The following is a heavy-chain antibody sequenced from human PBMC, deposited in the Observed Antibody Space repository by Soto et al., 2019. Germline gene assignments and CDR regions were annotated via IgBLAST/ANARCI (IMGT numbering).Heavy chain of an antibody. D-gene: IGHD4-17*01. Sequence: PVGSLRLSCAASGFTFSRDGMSWVRQAPGKGLEWVSYVTDNGRSTYYADSVKGRFSISRDNTKNTLFLQMNSLRAEDTAVYYCAKERATTTAFDYWGQGALVTVPQ. CDR1: GFTFSRDG. J-gene: IGHJ4*02. CDR2: VTDNGRST. V-gene: IGHV3-23*01. CDR3: AKERATTTAFDY.